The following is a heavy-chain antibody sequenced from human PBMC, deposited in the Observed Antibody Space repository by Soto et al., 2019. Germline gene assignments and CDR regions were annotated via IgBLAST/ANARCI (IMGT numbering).Heavy chain of an antibody. CDR1: GGTFSSYA. J-gene: IGHJ6*02. D-gene: IGHD3-10*01. CDR2: IIPIFGTA. CDR3: AMKYGSGGPVGNYYYYYGMDV. Sequence: QVQLVQSGAEVKKPGSSVKVSCKASGGTFSSYAISWVRQAPGQGLEWMGGIIPIFGTAKYAQKFQGRVTITADESTSTAYMELSSLRSEDTAVYYCAMKYGSGGPVGNYYYYYGMDVWGQGTTVTVSS. V-gene: IGHV1-69*01.